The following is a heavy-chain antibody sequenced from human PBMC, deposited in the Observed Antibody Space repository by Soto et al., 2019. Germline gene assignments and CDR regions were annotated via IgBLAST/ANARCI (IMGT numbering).Heavy chain of an antibody. CDR3: ARGGGGDSIYYYYYGMDV. D-gene: IGHD4-17*01. CDR1: GYTFTSYD. J-gene: IGHJ6*02. CDR2: MNPNSGNT. V-gene: IGHV1-8*01. Sequence: ASVKVSCKASGYTFTSYDINWVRQATGQGLEWMGWMNPNSGNTGYAQKFQGRVTMTTDTSTSTAYMELRSLRSDDTAVYYCARGGGGDSIYYYYYGMDVWGQGTTVTVS.